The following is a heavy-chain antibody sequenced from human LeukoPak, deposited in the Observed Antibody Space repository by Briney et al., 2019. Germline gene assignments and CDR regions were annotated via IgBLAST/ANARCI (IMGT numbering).Heavy chain of an antibody. D-gene: IGHD2-21*02. CDR2: IIPILGIA. J-gene: IGHJ6*02. CDR1: GGTFSSYA. Sequence: ASVKVSCKASGGTFSSYAISWVRQAPGQGLEWMGRIIPILGIANYAQKFQGRVTITADKSTSTAYMELSSLRSEDTAVYYCARSPIVVVTASPEEKNYYYYYGMDVWGQGTTVTVSS. CDR3: ARSPIVVVTASPEEKNYYYYYGMDV. V-gene: IGHV1-69*04.